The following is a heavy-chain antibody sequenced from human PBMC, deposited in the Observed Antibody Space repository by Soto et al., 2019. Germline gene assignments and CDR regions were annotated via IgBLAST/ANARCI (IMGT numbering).Heavy chain of an antibody. Sequence: GGSLILSCAAYGFTFSSDSMSWVRQAPGKGLEWVSAISGSGGSTYYADSVKGRFTISRDNSKNTLYLQMNSLRAEDTAVYYCAKILPITIFGVGDYWGQGTLVTVSS. CDR3: AKILPITIFGVGDY. CDR1: GFTFSSDS. D-gene: IGHD3-3*01. V-gene: IGHV3-23*01. J-gene: IGHJ4*02. CDR2: ISGSGGST.